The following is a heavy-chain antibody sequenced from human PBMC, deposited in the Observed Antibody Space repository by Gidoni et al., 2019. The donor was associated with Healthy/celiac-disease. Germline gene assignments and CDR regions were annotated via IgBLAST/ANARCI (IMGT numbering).Heavy chain of an antibody. J-gene: IGHJ4*02. Sequence: QLQLQESGPGLVKPSETLSLTCTVSGGSISSSSYYWGWIRQPPGKGLEWIGSIYYSGSTYYNPSLKSRVTISVDTSKNQFSLKLSSVTAADTAVYYCARDLVAGVGIAVAGIDYWGQGTLVTVSS. CDR3: ARDLVAGVGIAVAGIDY. V-gene: IGHV4-39*07. CDR2: IYYSGST. CDR1: GGSISSSSYY. D-gene: IGHD6-19*01.